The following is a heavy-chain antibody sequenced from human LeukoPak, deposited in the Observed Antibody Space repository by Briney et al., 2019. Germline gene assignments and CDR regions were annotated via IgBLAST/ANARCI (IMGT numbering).Heavy chain of an antibody. V-gene: IGHV4-39*07. D-gene: IGHD3-10*01. CDR3: ARWYYYGSGSYYFTEGGFDY. CDR1: GGSISSGSYY. Sequence: TLSLTCTVSGGSISSGSYYWGWIRQPPGKGLEWIGSIYYSGSTYYNPSLKSRVTISVDTSKNQFSLKLSSVTAADTAVYYCARWYYYGSGSYYFTEGGFDYWGQGTLVTVSS. CDR2: IYYSGST. J-gene: IGHJ4*02.